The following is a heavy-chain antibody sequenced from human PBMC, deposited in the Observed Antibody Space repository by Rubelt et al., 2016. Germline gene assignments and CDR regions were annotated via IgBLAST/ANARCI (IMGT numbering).Heavy chain of an antibody. D-gene: IGHD3-10*01. CDR3: ARYGPGLGAFDI. V-gene: IGHV4-39*07. Sequence: QLQLQESGPGLLKPSETLSLTCTVSGGSISSSGYYWGWIRQPPGKGLEWIGSMYYSGNTYYNPSLKSRAPVSADTSKSQLSLWLSSVTAADTAVDYCARYGPGLGAFDIWGQGTQVTVSS. CDR1: GGSISSSGYY. CDR2: MYYSGNT. J-gene: IGHJ3*02.